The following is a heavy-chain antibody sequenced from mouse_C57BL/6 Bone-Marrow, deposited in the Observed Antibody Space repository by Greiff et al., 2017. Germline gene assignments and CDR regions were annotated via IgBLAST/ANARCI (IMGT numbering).Heavy chain of an antibody. CDR3: AKRGYPYAMDY. V-gene: IGHV1-61*01. Sequence: QVQLQQPGAELVRPGSSVKLSCKASGYTFTSYWMDWVKQRPGQGLEWIGNIYPSDSETHYNQKFKDKATLTVDKSSSTAYMQLSSLTSEDSAVYYCAKRGYPYAMDYWGQGTSVTVSS. D-gene: IGHD2-2*01. CDR1: GYTFTSYW. CDR2: IYPSDSET. J-gene: IGHJ4*01.